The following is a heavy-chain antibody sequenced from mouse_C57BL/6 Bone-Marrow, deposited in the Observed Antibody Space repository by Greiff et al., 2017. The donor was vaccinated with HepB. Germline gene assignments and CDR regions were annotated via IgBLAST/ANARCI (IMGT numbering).Heavy chain of an antibody. CDR2: IYPRSGNT. CDR1: GYTFTSYG. J-gene: IGHJ3*01. D-gene: IGHD2-4*01. CDR3: ARHYYYSWFAY. V-gene: IGHV1-81*01. Sequence: QVQLQQSGAELARPGASVKLSCKASGYTFTSYGISWVKQRTGQGLEWIGEIYPRSGNTYYNEKFKGKATLTADKSSSTAYMELRSLTSEDSAVYFCARHYYYSWFAYWGQGTLVTVSA.